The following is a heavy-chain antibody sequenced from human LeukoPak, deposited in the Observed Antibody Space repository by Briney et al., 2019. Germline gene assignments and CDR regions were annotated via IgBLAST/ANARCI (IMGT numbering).Heavy chain of an antibody. CDR3: ANQRSWSRHFDH. D-gene: IGHD1-1*01. CDR2: INWNSVSV. CDR1: GFTFDDYA. V-gene: IGHV3-9*01. Sequence: GRSLRLSCAASGFTFDDYAMHWVRQAPGKGLEWVSGINWNSVSVDYADSVKGRFTISRDNAKNSLYLQMNSLRAEDTALYHCANQRSWSRHFDHWGQGTLVTVSS. J-gene: IGHJ4*02.